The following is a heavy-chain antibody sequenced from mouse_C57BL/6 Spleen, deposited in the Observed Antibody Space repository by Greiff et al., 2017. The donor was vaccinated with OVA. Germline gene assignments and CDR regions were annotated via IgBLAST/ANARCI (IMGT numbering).Heavy chain of an antibody. CDR2: ISYDGSN. V-gene: IGHV3-6*01. CDR1: GYSITSGYY. Sequence: VQLQQSGPGLVKPSQSLSLTCSVTGYSITSGYYWNWIRQFPGNKLEWMGYISYDGSNNYNPSLKNRISITRDTSKNQFFLKLNSVTTEDTATYYCARDRVLRDYYAMDYWGQGTSVTVSS. D-gene: IGHD1-1*01. J-gene: IGHJ4*01. CDR3: ARDRVLRDYYAMDY.